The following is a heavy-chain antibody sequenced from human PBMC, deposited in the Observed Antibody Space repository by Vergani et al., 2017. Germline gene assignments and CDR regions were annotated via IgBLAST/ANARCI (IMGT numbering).Heavy chain of an antibody. Sequence: QVQLVQSGAEVKKPGASVKVSCKASGYTFTSYGISWVRQAPGQGLEWMGWISAYNGNTNYAQKLQGRVTMTTDTSTSTAYMALRSLRSDDTAVYYCARDSLYYDILTGPIASWFDPWGQGTLVTVSS. CDR2: ISAYNGNT. V-gene: IGHV1-18*04. CDR1: GYTFTSYG. CDR3: ARDSLYYDILTGPIASWFDP. D-gene: IGHD3-9*01. J-gene: IGHJ5*02.